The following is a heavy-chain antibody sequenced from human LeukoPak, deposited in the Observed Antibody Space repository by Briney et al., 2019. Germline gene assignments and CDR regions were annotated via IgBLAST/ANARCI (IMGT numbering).Heavy chain of an antibody. D-gene: IGHD4-23*01. CDR1: GGSLSSYY. V-gene: IGHV4-59*01. CDR2: IYYSGST. Sequence: PSETLSLTCTVSGGSLSSYYWSWIRQPPGKGLEWIGYIYYSGSTNYNPSLKSRVTISVDTSKNQFSLKLSSVTAADTAVYYCARDRRWAFDYWGQGTLVTVSS. J-gene: IGHJ4*02. CDR3: ARDRRWAFDY.